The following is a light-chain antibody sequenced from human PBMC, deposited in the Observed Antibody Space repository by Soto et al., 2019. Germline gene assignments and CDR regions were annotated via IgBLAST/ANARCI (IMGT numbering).Light chain of an antibody. J-gene: IGKJ1*01. V-gene: IGKV1-39*01. CDR3: QQSYTTPRT. Sequence: DIQMTQSPSSLSASVGDRVTGACRASQSISSYLNWYQQKPGKAPKLLIYAASSLQSGVPSRFRGSGSETDFTLTITSLQPEDFATYYCQQSYTTPRTFGQGTKVDIK. CDR1: QSISSY. CDR2: AAS.